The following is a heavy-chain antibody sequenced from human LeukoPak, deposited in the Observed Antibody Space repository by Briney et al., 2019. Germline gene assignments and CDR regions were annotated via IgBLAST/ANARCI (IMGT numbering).Heavy chain of an antibody. CDR3: TARVVTTNEF. V-gene: IGHV3-15*01. D-gene: IGHD2-21*02. CDR1: GFNFNDAY. J-gene: IGHJ4*02. Sequence: KPGGSLRLSCLGFGFNFNDAYMNWVRQAPGEGLEWVGRVKSIRDGGTTDDTAPVKGRFTISRDDSKRTVYLQMNSLKTEDTAVYFCTARVVTTNEFWGQGTLVTVSS. CDR2: VKSIRDGGTT.